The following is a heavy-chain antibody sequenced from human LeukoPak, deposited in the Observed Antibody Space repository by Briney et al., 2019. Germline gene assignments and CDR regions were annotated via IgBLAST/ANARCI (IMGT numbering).Heavy chain of an antibody. CDR3: ARDGLGNYGMDV. D-gene: IGHD7-27*01. J-gene: IGHJ6*02. V-gene: IGHV1-69*04. CDR2: IIPIFGIA. CDR1: GGTFSSYA. Sequence: SVKVSCKASGGTFSSYAISWVRQAPGQGLEWMGRIIPIFGIANYAQKFQGRVTITADKSTSTAYMELSSLRSEDTAAYYCARDGLGNYGMDVWGQGTTVTVSS.